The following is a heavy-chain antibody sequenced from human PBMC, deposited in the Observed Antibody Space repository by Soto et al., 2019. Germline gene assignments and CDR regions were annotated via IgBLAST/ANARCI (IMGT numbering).Heavy chain of an antibody. V-gene: IGHV3-48*01. J-gene: IGHJ4*02. Sequence: GGSLRLSCAASGFTFRIYSMNWVRQAPGKGLEWVSYFSRSSDAIYYADSVKGRFTISRDNAKNSLFLQMNSLRAEDTAVYYCARDTDFDYWGQGTLVTVSS. CDR1: GFTFRIYS. CDR2: FSRSSDAI. CDR3: ARDTDFDY.